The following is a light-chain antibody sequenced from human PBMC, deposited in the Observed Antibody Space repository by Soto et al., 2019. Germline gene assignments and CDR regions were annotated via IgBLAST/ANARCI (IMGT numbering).Light chain of an antibody. J-gene: IGLJ2*01. V-gene: IGLV1-40*01. CDR2: GDT. Sequence: QSVLTQPPSVSGAPGQRVTISCTGRSSNIGAGYDVHWYQQLPGTAPKLLIYGDTNRPSGVPDRFSGSKSGTSASLAITGLQAEDEADYYCQSYDNSLSSSVFGGGTQLTVL. CDR1: SSNIGAGYD. CDR3: QSYDNSLSSSV.